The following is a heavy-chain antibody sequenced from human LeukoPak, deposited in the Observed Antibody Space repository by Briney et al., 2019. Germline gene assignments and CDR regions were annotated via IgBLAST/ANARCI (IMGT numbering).Heavy chain of an antibody. CDR2: INPNSGGT. D-gene: IGHD6-6*01. CDR1: GYKFTGYY. Sequence: GASVKVSCKASGYKFTGYYMHWVRQAPGQGLEWMGWINPNSGGTNYAQKFQGRVTMTRDTSISTAYMELSRLRSDDTAVYYCARALTQSSIAATLDYWGQGTLVTVSS. CDR3: ARALTQSSIAATLDY. J-gene: IGHJ4*02. V-gene: IGHV1-2*02.